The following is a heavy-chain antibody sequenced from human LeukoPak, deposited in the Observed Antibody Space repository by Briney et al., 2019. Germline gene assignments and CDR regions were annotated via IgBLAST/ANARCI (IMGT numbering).Heavy chain of an antibody. J-gene: IGHJ3*01. CDR1: GYTFTSQY. CDR3: ARVGLTGDFDV. D-gene: IGHD7-27*01. CDR2: INPSGGTT. V-gene: IGHV1-46*01. Sequence: GASVKVSCKACGYTFTSQYMHWVRQAPGQRLEWMGIINPSGGTTTYAQKFQGRVTMTRDTSTSTVYMELSSLTSEDTAVYYCARVGLTGDFDVWGQGTMVTVSS.